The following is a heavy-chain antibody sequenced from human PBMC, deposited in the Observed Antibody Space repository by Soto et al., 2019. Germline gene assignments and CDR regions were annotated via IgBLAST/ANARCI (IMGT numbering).Heavy chain of an antibody. Sequence: SETLSLTCTVSGGSISGYYWGWIRQPPGRGLEYIGYIYSSGSSNYNPSLKSRVTMSVDTSKNQFSLKLNSVTDADTAVYYCARHYGSGSYPLDYWGRGTLVTVSS. CDR1: GGSISGYY. CDR2: IYSSGSS. D-gene: IGHD3-10*01. CDR3: ARHYGSGSYPLDY. V-gene: IGHV4-59*08. J-gene: IGHJ4*02.